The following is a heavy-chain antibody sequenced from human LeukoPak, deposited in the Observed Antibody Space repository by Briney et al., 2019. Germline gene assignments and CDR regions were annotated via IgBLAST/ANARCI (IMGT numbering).Heavy chain of an antibody. J-gene: IGHJ4*02. V-gene: IGHV3-23*01. CDR2: ITTSDGNT. D-gene: IGHD5-24*01. Sequence: PGGSLRLSCAASGFTFSSYTMSWVRQAPGKGLEWVSTITTSDGNTYYADSVKGRFTISRDNSKNTLYLQMNSLRAEDTAVYYCAKVFRDGYNYPFDYWGQGTLVTVSS. CDR1: GFTFSSYT. CDR3: AKVFRDGYNYPFDY.